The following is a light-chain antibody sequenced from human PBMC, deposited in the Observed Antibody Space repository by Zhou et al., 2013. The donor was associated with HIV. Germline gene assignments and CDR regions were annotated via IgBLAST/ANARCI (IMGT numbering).Light chain of an antibody. V-gene: IGKV3-20*01. CDR1: QSINSIS. J-gene: IGKJ2*01. CDR2: GAS. CDR3: QQYGNSLLYT. Sequence: EIVLTQSPGTLSLSPGDRATLSCRASQSINSISLAWYQHKPGQAPRLLIYGASNRATGIPDRFSGGGSGADFSLTISRLEPEDFAVYYCQQYGNSLLYTFGQGTKLEIK.